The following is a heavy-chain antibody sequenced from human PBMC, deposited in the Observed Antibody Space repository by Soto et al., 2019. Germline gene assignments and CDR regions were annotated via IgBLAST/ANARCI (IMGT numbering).Heavy chain of an antibody. D-gene: IGHD6-13*01. CDR2: IYPGDHET. CDR1: GYTSSNSW. CDR3: ARSPRSSPYFDY. Sequence: PGESLKISCQCSGYTSSNSWIGWVRQLPGKGLEWMGIIYPGDHETRYSPSFHGKVTISADKSINTAYLQWNSLEASDTAFYFCARSPRSSPYFDYWGQGALVTVSS. J-gene: IGHJ4*02. V-gene: IGHV5-51*01.